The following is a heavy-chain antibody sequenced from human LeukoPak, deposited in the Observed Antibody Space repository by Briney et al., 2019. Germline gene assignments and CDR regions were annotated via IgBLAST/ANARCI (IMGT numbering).Heavy chain of an antibody. J-gene: IGHJ6*02. V-gene: IGHV3-48*04. D-gene: IGHD5-18*01. CDR1: GFTFSNYG. CDR3: ARHTEGAPMDV. Sequence: GRSLRLSCAASGFTFSNYGMHWVRQAPGKGLEWVSYISSSGSTIYYADSVKGRFTISRDNAKNSLYLQMNSLRAEDTAVYYCARHTEGAPMDVWGQGTTVTVSS. CDR2: ISSSGSTI.